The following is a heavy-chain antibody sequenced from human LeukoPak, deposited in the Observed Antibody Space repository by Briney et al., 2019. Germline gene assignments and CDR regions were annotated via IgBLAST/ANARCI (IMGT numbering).Heavy chain of an antibody. Sequence: SETLSLTYAVYGGSFSGYYWSWIRQPPGKGLEWIGEINHSGSTNYNPSLKSRVTISVDTSKNQFSLKLSSVTAADTAVYYCASHRRDGYNFWGQGTLVTVSS. V-gene: IGHV4-34*01. CDR2: INHSGST. CDR1: GGSFSGYY. CDR3: ASHRRDGYNF. D-gene: IGHD5-24*01. J-gene: IGHJ4*02.